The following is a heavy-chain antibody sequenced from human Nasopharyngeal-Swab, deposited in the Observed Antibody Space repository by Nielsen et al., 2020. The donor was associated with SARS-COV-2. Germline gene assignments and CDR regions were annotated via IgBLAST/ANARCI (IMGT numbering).Heavy chain of an antibody. J-gene: IGHJ3*02. V-gene: IGHV5-51*04. CDR3: ARLFYYDSSGYPDAFDI. CDR2: IYPGDSDT. D-gene: IGHD3-22*01. Sequence: VRQMPGKGLEWMGIIYPGDSDTRYSPSFQGQVTISADKPISTAYLQWSSLKASDTAMYYCARLFYYDSSGYPDAFDIWGQGTMVTVSS.